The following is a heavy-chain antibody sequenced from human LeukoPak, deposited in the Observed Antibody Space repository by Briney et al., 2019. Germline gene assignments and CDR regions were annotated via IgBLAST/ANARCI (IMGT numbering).Heavy chain of an antibody. Sequence: GGSLRLSCAASGFTFSSYAMSWVRQAPRKGLEWVSAISGSGGSTYYADSVKGRFTISRDNSKNTLYLQMNSLRAEDTAVYYCAKSGILGTYYFDYWGQGTLVTVSS. V-gene: IGHV3-23*01. J-gene: IGHJ4*02. CDR3: AKSGILGTYYFDY. D-gene: IGHD2-15*01. CDR1: GFTFSSYA. CDR2: ISGSGGST.